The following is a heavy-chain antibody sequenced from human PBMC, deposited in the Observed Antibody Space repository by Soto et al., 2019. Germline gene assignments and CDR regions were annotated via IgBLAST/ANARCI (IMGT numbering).Heavy chain of an antibody. CDR3: ARGDCVGGSCYSFAGSFYYYRDV. D-gene: IGHD2-15*01. CDR2: TNSDGSTS. V-gene: IGHV3-74*01. Sequence: EVQLVESGGGLVQPGGSLRLSCAASGFTFSNYWMYWVRQAPGKGLVWVSRTNSDGSTSSYADSVKGRFTISRDNAKTKLYMQMNSLRAEDTAVYYCARGDCVGGSCYSFAGSFYYYRDVCGNGTAVTVFS. CDR1: GFTFSNYW. J-gene: IGHJ6*03.